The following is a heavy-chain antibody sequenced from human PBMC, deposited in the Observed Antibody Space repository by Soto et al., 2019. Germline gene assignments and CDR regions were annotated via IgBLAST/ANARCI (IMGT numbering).Heavy chain of an antibody. V-gene: IGHV1-69*02. Sequence: QVQLVQSGAEVKKPGSSVKVSCKASGGTFSSYTISWVRPAPGQGLEWMGRIISILGIANYAQKFQGRVTITADKSTSTAYMELSSMRSEDTAVYYCARAVNVVVPAAMGGFDFDYWGQGTLVTVSS. CDR2: IISILGIA. J-gene: IGHJ4*02. D-gene: IGHD2-2*01. CDR3: ARAVNVVVPAAMGGFDFDY. CDR1: GGTFSSYT.